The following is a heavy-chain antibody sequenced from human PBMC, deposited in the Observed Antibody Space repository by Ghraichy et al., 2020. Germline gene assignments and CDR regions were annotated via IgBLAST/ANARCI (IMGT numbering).Heavy chain of an antibody. D-gene: IGHD6-19*01. Sequence: TLSLTCAVYGGSFSGYYWSWIRQPPGKGLEWIGEINHSGSTNYNPSLKSRVTISVDTSKNQFSLKLSSVTAADTAVYYCARGRSSGWPIDYWGQGTLVTVSS. CDR1: GGSFSGYY. CDR3: ARGRSSGWPIDY. CDR2: INHSGST. J-gene: IGHJ4*02. V-gene: IGHV4-34*01.